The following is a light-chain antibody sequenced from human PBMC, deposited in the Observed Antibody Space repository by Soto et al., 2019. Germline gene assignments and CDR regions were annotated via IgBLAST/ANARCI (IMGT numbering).Light chain of an antibody. CDR3: QQANRFPFN. J-gene: IGKJ3*01. CDR2: AAS. V-gene: IGKV1-12*01. Sequence: DIQMTQSPSSLSASVGDRVTITCRASQAISRSLSWYQQKPGEAPKLLIYAASILQSWVPSRFSGSGSGTDFPLTITRLQPEDFESYYFQQANRFPFNFGPGTTL. CDR1: QAISRS.